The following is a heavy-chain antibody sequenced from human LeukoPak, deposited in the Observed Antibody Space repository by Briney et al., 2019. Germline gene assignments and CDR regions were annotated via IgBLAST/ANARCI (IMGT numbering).Heavy chain of an antibody. CDR2: ISSSGSTI. CDR3: ARDHPVGATAYDAFDI. V-gene: IGHV3-11*01. D-gene: IGHD1-26*01. Sequence: GGSLRLSCAASGFTFSDYYMSWIRQAPGKGLEWVSYISSSGSTIYYADSVKGRFTISRDNAKNSLYLQMNSLRAEDTAVYYCARDHPVGATAYDAFDIWGQGTMVTVSS. CDR1: GFTFSDYY. J-gene: IGHJ3*02.